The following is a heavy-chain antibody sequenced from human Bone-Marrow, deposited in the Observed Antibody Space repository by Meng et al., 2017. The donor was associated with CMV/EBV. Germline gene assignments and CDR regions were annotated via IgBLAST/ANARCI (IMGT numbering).Heavy chain of an antibody. Sequence: GESLKISCKASGYIFTTYWIGWVRQMPGKVLEWMGIIYPRDSDARYSPSFQGQVTISVDKSINIAYLQWGSLKASDTATYYCARHREYSYGRRVLMGSFDFWGQGTMVTVSS. CDR1: GYIFTTYW. CDR2: IYPRDSDA. CDR3: ARHREYSYGRRVLMGSFDF. J-gene: IGHJ3*01. D-gene: IGHD5-18*01. V-gene: IGHV5-51*01.